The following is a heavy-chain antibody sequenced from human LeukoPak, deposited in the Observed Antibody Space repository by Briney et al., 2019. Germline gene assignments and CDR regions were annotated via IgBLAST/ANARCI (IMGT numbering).Heavy chain of an antibody. CDR2: ISSSSTYI. D-gene: IGHD3-9*01. CDR1: GFTFRSYS. J-gene: IGHJ4*02. CDR3: ARDLNYDILTGSLRAYFDS. Sequence: PGGSLRLSCVASGFTFRSYSMNWVRQAPGKGLEWVSSISSSSTYIYYADSVKGRFTISRDNANNSLYLQMNSLRADDTAVYYCARDLNYDILTGSLRAYFDSGGQGTLVTVSS. V-gene: IGHV3-21*01.